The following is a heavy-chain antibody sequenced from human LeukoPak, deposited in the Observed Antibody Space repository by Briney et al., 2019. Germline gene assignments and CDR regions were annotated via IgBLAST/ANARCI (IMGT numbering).Heavy chain of an antibody. CDR3: ASNGYYCIEF. Sequence: SETLSLTCAVSGDSMSGTNWWSWVRQAPGKGLEWIGEIYHDGSTNYNPSLKSRVTISVDKSKGQFSLRLNSVTAADTAVYYCASNGYYCIEFWGKGTTVTVSS. J-gene: IGHJ6*03. V-gene: IGHV4-4*02. CDR1: GDSMSGTNW. D-gene: IGHD2-8*01. CDR2: IYHDGST.